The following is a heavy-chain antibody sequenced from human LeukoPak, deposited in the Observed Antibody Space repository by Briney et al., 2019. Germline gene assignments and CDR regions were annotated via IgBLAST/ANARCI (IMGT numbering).Heavy chain of an antibody. J-gene: IGHJ4*02. CDR1: GFTFSSYS. CDR2: ISSSSSYI. D-gene: IGHD3-9*01. CDR3: AKDLPLLRYFDWAPAPDY. V-gene: IGHV3-21*04. Sequence: PGGSLRLSCAASGFTFSSYSMNWVRQAPGKGLEWVSSISSSSSYIYYADSVKGRFTISRDNSKNTLYLQMNSLRAEDTAVYYCAKDLPLLRYFDWAPAPDYWGQGTLVTVSS.